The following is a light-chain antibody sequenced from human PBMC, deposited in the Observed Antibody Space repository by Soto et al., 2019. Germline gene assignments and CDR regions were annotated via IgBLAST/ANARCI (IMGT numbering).Light chain of an antibody. CDR2: EAS. V-gene: IGKV3-20*01. CDR1: QNVRDDY. J-gene: IGKJ5*01. Sequence: EIVLTQSPGSLSLSPGERAALSCRASQNVRDDYLAWYQQKPGQAPRLLIYEASRRAADIPARFSGSGSGTDFILTTSRLEPDDLAVYFCQQYGNSPFTFGQGTRLEIK. CDR3: QQYGNSPFT.